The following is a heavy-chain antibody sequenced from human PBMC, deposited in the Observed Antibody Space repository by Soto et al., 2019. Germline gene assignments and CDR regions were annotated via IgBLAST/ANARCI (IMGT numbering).Heavy chain of an antibody. V-gene: IGHV1-18*01. D-gene: IGHD1-26*01. J-gene: IGHJ4*02. Sequence: ASVKVSCKASGYTFTDYGFSWVRQAPGQGPEWMGWITPYTGNTKFPQKFQGRVTMTTDRFTSTAYMELKSLTFDDTAVYYCVRDRGSGSYYLGPFYFDYWGQGTLVTVSS. CDR2: ITPYTGNT. CDR1: GYTFTDYG. CDR3: VRDRGSGSYYLGPFYFDY.